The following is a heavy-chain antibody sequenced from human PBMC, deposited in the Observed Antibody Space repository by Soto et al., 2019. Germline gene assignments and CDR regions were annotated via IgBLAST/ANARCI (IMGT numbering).Heavy chain of an antibody. D-gene: IGHD5-12*01. CDR3: ARESYSPTEGRYGYNLLY. J-gene: IGHJ4*02. V-gene: IGHV4-4*02. CDR2: IHHSGGT. CDR1: GDSVTNNNW. Sequence: QVQLQESGPGLVKPSGTLSLTCAVSGDSVTNNNWWNWVRQPPGKGLEWIGEIHHSGGTNYNPSLKSRVTISLDKSRNRFSPSLTSLPAAATAVYYCARESYSPTEGRYGYNLLYWGQRSRITVSS.